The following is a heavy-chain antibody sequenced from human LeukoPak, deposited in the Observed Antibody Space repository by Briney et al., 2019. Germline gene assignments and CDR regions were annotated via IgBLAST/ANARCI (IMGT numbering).Heavy chain of an antibody. D-gene: IGHD3-22*01. J-gene: IGHJ4*02. CDR1: GFTFGDYV. CDR3: TRTGDYYDSSTYYYGLDY. V-gene: IGHV3-49*03. Sequence: GRSLRLSCTVSGFTFGDYVMRWFRQAPGKGLEWVGFIRSKPYGGTTEYAASVKGRFTISRDDSKNIAYLQMNSLKTEDTAVFYCTRTGDYYDSSTYYYGLDYWGQGTLVTVSS. CDR2: IRSKPYGGTT.